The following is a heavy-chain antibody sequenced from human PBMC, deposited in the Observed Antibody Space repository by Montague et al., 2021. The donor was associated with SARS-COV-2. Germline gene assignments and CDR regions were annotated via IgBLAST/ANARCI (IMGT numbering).Heavy chain of an antibody. Sequence: ETLSLTCTVSGGSISRYSWTWIRQPPGKGLERIGYIYNSGSTNYNPSLTSRVTISVDTSKNQFSLKLSSVAAADTAVYYCARVGRGSSWYEVAFDIWGQGTMVTVSS. D-gene: IGHD6-13*01. J-gene: IGHJ3*02. CDR1: GGSISRYS. V-gene: IGHV4-59*01. CDR3: ARVGRGSSWYEVAFDI. CDR2: IYNSGST.